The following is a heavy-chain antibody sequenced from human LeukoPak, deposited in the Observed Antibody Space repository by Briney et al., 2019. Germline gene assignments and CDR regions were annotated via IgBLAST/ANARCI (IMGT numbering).Heavy chain of an antibody. J-gene: IGHJ3*02. CDR2: ISSSGSTI. CDR1: GFTFSSYE. D-gene: IGHD3-22*01. CDR3: ARDRNYYDSSGYGPDAFDI. Sequence: GGSLRLSCAASGFTFSSYEMNWVRQAPGKGLEWVSYISSSGSTIYYADSVKGRFTISRDNAKNSLYLQMNSLRAEDTAVYYCARDRNYYDSSGYGPDAFDIWGQGTMVTVSS. V-gene: IGHV3-48*03.